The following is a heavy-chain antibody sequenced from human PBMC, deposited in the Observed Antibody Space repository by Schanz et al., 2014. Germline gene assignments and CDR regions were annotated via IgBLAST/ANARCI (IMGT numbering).Heavy chain of an antibody. D-gene: IGHD2-15*01. V-gene: IGHV3-30*04. Sequence: VQLVESGGGVVHPGGSLRLSCAASGFTFGSYPIHWVRQAPGKGLEWVAVISHDGNNKYYGDSVKGRFTISRDNSKNTVYLLMNSLRVEDTAVYYCARVVAAAPQGCNYWGRGTLVTVSS. CDR2: ISHDGNNK. CDR1: GFTFGSYP. CDR3: ARVVAAAPQGCNY. J-gene: IGHJ4*02.